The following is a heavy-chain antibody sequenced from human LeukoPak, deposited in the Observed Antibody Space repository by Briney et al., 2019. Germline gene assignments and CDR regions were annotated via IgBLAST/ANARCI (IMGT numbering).Heavy chain of an antibody. J-gene: IGHJ4*02. CDR3: ARGPYYYDSSGYYFDY. CDR2: ISSSSSNR. Sequence: GGSLRLSCAASGFTFSSYSVNWVRQAPGKGLEWVSSISSSSSNRYHADSVKGRFTISRDNAKNSLYLQMNSLRAEDTAVYYCARGPYYYDSSGYYFDYWGQGTLVTVSS. CDR1: GFTFSSYS. V-gene: IGHV3-21*01. D-gene: IGHD3-22*01.